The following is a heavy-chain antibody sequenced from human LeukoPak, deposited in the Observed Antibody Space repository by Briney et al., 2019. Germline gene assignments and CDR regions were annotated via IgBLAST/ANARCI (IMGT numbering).Heavy chain of an antibody. CDR3: ASVRSGYYYDNWFDP. CDR1: GFTFSSYS. V-gene: IGHV3-30*03. D-gene: IGHD3-22*01. Sequence: GGSLRLSCAASGFTFSSYSMNWVRQAPGKGLEWVAVISYGGSNKYYADSVKGRFTISSDNSKNTLYLQMNSLRAEDTAVYYCASVRSGYYYDNWFDPWGQGTLVTVSS. CDR2: ISYGGSNK. J-gene: IGHJ5*02.